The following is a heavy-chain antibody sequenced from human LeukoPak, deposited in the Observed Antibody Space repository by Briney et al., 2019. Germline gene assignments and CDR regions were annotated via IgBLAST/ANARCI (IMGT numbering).Heavy chain of an antibody. CDR3: ARREGFGSGSSYFFDF. J-gene: IGHJ4*02. Sequence: GASLQISCKGSGYSFTSYWIGWVRQMPGKGLEWMGIIYPGDSDTRYSPSFQGQVTISADKSISTAYLQWNSMKASDTAIFYCARREGFGSGSSYFFDFWGQGTLVTVSS. D-gene: IGHD3-10*01. CDR2: IYPGDSDT. CDR1: GYSFTSYW. V-gene: IGHV5-51*01.